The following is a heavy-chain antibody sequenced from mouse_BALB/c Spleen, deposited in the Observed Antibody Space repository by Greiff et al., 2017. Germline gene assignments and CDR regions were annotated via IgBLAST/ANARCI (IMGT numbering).Heavy chain of an antibody. J-gene: IGHJ3*01. V-gene: IGHV1-87*01. CDR3: AREDDCYAFAY. CDR1: GYTFTSYW. D-gene: IGHD2-3*01. CDR2: IYPGDGDT. Sequence: VQLQQSGAEQARPGASVKLSCKASGYTFTSYWMQWVKQRPGQGLEWIGAIYPGDGDTRYTQKFKGKATLTADKSSSTAYMQLSSLASEDSAVYYCAREDDCYAFAYWGQGTLVTVSA.